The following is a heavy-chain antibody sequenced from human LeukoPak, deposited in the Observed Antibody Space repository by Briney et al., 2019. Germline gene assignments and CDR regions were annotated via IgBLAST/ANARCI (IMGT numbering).Heavy chain of an antibody. V-gene: IGHV5-51*01. CDR1: GYSFTSYW. CDR3: ARAQSPSSSGAFDI. D-gene: IGHD6-6*01. J-gene: IGHJ3*02. CDR2: IYPGDSDT. Sequence: GESLKISCKGSGYSFTSYWIGWVRQMPGKGLEWMGIIYPGDSDTRYSPSFQGQVTISADKSISTAYLQWSSLKASDTAMYYCARAQSPSSSGAFDIWAKGQWSPSLQ.